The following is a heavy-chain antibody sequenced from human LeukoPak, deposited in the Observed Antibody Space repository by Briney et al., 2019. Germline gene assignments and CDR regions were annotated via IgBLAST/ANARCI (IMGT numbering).Heavy chain of an antibody. J-gene: IGHJ6*02. D-gene: IGHD2-2*01. V-gene: IGHV1-2*06. CDR1: GYTFTGYY. CDR2: INPNSGGT. Sequence: ASVKVSCKASGYTFTGYYMHWVRQAPGQGLEWMGRINPNSGGTNYAQKFQGRVTMTRDTSISTAYMELSRLRSDDTAVYYCARDKGQYCSSTSCYANYYYYGMDVWGQGTTVTVSS. CDR3: ARDKGQYCSSTSCYANYYYYGMDV.